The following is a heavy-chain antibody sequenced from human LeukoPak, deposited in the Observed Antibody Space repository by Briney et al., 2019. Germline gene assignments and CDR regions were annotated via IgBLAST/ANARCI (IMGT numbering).Heavy chain of an antibody. CDR3: ARRRRAGTSSGYYFDY. CDR2: INPSGGST. D-gene: IGHD3-22*01. CDR1: GYTFTSYY. J-gene: IGHJ4*02. Sequence: ASVKVSCKASGYTFTSYYMHWVRQAPGQGLEWMGIINPSGGSTSYAQKFQGRVTITADESTSTAYMELSSLRSEDTAVYYCARRRRAGTSSGYYFDYWGQGTLVTVSS. V-gene: IGHV1-46*01.